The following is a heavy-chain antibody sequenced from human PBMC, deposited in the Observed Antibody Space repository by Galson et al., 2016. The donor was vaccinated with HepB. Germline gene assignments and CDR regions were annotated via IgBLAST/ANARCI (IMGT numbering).Heavy chain of an antibody. CDR3: ASYHGDYSSSAFDL. J-gene: IGHJ4*02. CDR1: GLTFSDHY. CDR2: SRNRANSYTT. V-gene: IGHV3-72*01. D-gene: IGHD4-17*01. Sequence: SLRLSCAASGLTFSDHYLHWVRQAPGKGLEWVGRSRNRANSYTTEYAASVEGRFTISRDNSRNSLYLQMNNLKSEDTAVYYCASYHGDYSSSAFDLWGQGTLVTVSS.